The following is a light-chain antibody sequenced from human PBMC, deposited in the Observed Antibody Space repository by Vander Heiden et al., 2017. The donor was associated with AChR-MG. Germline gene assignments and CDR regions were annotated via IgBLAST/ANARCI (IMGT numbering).Light chain of an antibody. Sequence: EIVLTQSPGTLSLSPGESATLSCRASHSVSSTYLAWYQHKRGLPPRLLIYGASTRATGIPDRFSGSGSGTDFTLTISGLEPEDFAVYYCQQYGSSLGFTFGPGTKLEIK. CDR1: HSVSSTY. CDR2: GAS. V-gene: IGKV3-20*01. J-gene: IGKJ3*01. CDR3: QQYGSSLGFT.